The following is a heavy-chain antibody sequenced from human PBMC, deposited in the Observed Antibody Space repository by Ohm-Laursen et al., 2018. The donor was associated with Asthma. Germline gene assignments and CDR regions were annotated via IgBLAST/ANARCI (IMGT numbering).Heavy chain of an antibody. D-gene: IGHD3-3*01. CDR3: ASPGGKDYDFWSGYSNYYYYGMDV. Sequence: ASVKVSCKASGYTFTSYAVNWVRQAPGQGLEWMGWINTNTGNPTYAQGFTGRFVFSLDTSVSTAYLQISSLKAEDTAVYYCASPGGKDYDFWSGYSNYYYYGMDVWGQGTTVTVSS. CDR1: GYTFTSYA. V-gene: IGHV7-4-1*02. J-gene: IGHJ6*02. CDR2: INTNTGNP.